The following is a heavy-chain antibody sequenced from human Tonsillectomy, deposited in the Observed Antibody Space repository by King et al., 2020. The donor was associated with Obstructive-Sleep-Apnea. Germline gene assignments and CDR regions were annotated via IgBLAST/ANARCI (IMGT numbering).Heavy chain of an antibody. D-gene: IGHD3-3*01. CDR2: IYYSGST. CDR1: GGSISSYY. V-gene: IGHV4-59*08. CDR3: ARGSWHFGVVIEYFDL. J-gene: IGHJ2*01. Sequence: QLQESGPGLVKPSETLSLTCTVSGGSISSYYWTWIRQPPGKGLEWIGYIYYSGSTNYNPSLKSRVTISLDTSKNQFSLKLRSVTAADTAVYYCARGSWHFGVVIEYFDLWGRGTLVTVSS.